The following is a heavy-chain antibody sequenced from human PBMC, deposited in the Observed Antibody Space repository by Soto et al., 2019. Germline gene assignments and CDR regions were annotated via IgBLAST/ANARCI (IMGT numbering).Heavy chain of an antibody. CDR3: AGVISSRDEYFDY. J-gene: IGHJ4*02. V-gene: IGHV4-4*02. CDR1: GDSISGSQW. CDR2: SSHTGTT. D-gene: IGHD2-2*01. Sequence: SETLSLTCAVSGDSISGSQWWSWVRLPPGKGLEWIGESSHTGTTNYNPSLKSRVTMSVDKPKNQFSLNLTSVTAADTAVYYCAGVISSRDEYFDYWGQGTVVTVSS.